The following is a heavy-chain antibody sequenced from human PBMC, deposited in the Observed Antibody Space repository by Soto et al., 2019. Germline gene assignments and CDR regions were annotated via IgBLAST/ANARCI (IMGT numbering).Heavy chain of an antibody. CDR1: GGTFSTYG. J-gene: IGHJ6*02. V-gene: IGHV1-69*01. D-gene: IGHD6-13*01. CDR3: ARGRPVQQLVLSYYYYYGIDV. Sequence: QVQLVQSGAEVKKPGSSVKVSCKAPGGTFSTYGIIWVRQAPGHGPEWLGGIIPVFDTTNYAQKFQGRVTITADASTTTSYMELSRLTTDDTAVYYCARGRPVQQLVLSYYYYYGIDVWGQGTTVIVSS. CDR2: IIPVFDTT.